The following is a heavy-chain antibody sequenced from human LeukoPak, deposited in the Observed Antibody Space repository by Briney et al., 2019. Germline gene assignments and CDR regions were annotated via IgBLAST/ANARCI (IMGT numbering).Heavy chain of an antibody. CDR2: ISSSADTI. CDR1: GFAFSSYD. D-gene: IGHD2-21*02. Sequence: PGGSLRLSCEGSGFAFSSYDMGWVRQAPGKGLEWVSDISSSADTIYNANSVKGRFAISRDNAKKSLYLQTNSLRAEDTAVYYCARVSDLCGGDCYSDYWGQGTRATVSS. V-gene: IGHV3-48*03. CDR3: ARVSDLCGGDCYSDY. J-gene: IGHJ4*02.